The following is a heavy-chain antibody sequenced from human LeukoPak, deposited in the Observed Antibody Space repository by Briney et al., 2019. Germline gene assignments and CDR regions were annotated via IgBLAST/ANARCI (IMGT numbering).Heavy chain of an antibody. CDR1: GASISSYY. Sequence: PSETLSLTCTVSGASISSYYWSWIRQPPGKGLEWIGYIYYSGSTYYNPSLKSRVTISVDTSKNQFSLKLSSVTAADTAVYYCARFDWLSDFDYWGQGTLVTVSS. V-gene: IGHV4-59*06. J-gene: IGHJ4*02. CDR2: IYYSGST. D-gene: IGHD3-9*01. CDR3: ARFDWLSDFDY.